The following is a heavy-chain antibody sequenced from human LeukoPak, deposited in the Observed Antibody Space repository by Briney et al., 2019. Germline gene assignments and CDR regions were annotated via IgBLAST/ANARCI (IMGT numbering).Heavy chain of an antibody. V-gene: IGHV3-23*01. CDR3: VRVRGRARVGYFDY. CDR2: SIGSDYKT. J-gene: IGHJ4*02. D-gene: IGHD3-22*01. Sequence: GGSLRLSCAASGFTFSGFAMTWVRQAPGKGLEWVSSIGSDYKTHYSESVKGRFAISRDNAKNTLYLQMNSLRVEDTAMYYCVRVRGRARVGYFDYWGQGNLVTVSS. CDR1: GFTFSGFA.